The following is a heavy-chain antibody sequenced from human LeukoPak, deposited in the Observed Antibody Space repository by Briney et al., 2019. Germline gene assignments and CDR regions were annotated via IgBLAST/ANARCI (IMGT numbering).Heavy chain of an antibody. D-gene: IGHD1-26*01. V-gene: IGHV3-30*18. Sequence: GRSLRLSCAASGFTFSSYGMHWVRQAPGKGLEWVAVISYDGSNKYYADSVKGRFTISRDNSKNTLYLQMNSLRAEDTAVYYCAKWDSRGAFDIWGQGTMVTVSS. CDR3: AKWDSRGAFDI. CDR2: ISYDGSNK. J-gene: IGHJ3*02. CDR1: GFTFSSYG.